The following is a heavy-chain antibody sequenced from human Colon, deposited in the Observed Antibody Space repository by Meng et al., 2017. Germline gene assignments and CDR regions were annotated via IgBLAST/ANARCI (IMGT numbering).Heavy chain of an antibody. CDR2: FFYTGRT. CDR3: ARHISILGQRGFDY. V-gene: IGHV4-4*02. J-gene: IGHJ4*02. CDR1: GGAICSNW. D-gene: IGHD3/OR15-3a*01. Sequence: QVGLHESGPGLVRPSGTLSFTCAVCGGAICSNWWSWVRQPPGKGLEWIGEFFYTGRTNYDPSLKSRVTISVEKSNNQFSLKLTSVTAADTAVYYCARHISILGQRGFDYWGQGTLVTVSS.